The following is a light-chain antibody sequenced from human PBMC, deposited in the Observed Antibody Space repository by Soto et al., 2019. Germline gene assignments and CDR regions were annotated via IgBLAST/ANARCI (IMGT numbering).Light chain of an antibody. Sequence: DIQMTQSPSTLSASVGDRVTITCRASQGISNYLAWYQQKPGKVPKILIYAASTLQSGVPSRFSGGGSGTVFTLTISSLHPEDVATYYCQKYNSALLLGQGTKVDI. J-gene: IGKJ1*01. CDR1: QGISNY. CDR3: QKYNSALL. CDR2: AAS. V-gene: IGKV1-27*01.